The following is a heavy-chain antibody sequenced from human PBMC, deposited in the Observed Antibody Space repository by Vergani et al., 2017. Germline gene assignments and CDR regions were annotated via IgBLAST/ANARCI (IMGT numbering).Heavy chain of an antibody. CDR1: GFTFGDYY. Sequence: VQLVESGGGVVQPGESLRLSCAASGFTFGDYYIAWIRLAPGKGLDWVASIKRDGTETFYVDAVKGRFTISRDNAHTTLYLQMNSLRAEDRGVYYCARISGGSAPYLHYWGQGTLVTVAS. CDR2: IKRDGTET. J-gene: IGHJ1*01. CDR3: ARISGGSAPYLHY. V-gene: IGHV3-7*01. D-gene: IGHD2-15*01.